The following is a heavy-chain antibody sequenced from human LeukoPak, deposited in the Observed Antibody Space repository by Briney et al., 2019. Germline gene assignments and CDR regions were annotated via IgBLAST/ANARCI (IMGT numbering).Heavy chain of an antibody. CDR1: GVSISSYY. D-gene: IGHD3-22*01. Sequence: SETLSLTCTVSGVSISSYYWSWIRQPPGKGLEWIGHISDSGDTNYNPSLKSRVTISVDTSKKKFSLKLSSVTTADTAVYYCARDSYYDTSGYFNDTFDMWGQGTLVTVSS. CDR2: ISDSGDT. CDR3: ARDSYYDTSGYFNDTFDM. J-gene: IGHJ3*02. V-gene: IGHV4-59*01.